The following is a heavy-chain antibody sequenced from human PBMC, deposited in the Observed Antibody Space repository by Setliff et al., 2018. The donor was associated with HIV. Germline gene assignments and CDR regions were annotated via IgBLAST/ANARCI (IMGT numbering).Heavy chain of an antibody. J-gene: IGHJ4*02. CDR1: GFTFSSYA. D-gene: IGHD3-10*01. Sequence: TGGSLRLSCASSGFTFSSYAMTWVRQAPGKGLECVAVISGSGGDTYYADSVKGRFVISREKSKSTLYLQMNSLRAEDTAVYYRAKKTAAYTSGSWLHYWGQGTLVTVSS. CDR2: ISGSGGDT. V-gene: IGHV3-23*01. CDR3: AKKTAAYTSGSWLHY.